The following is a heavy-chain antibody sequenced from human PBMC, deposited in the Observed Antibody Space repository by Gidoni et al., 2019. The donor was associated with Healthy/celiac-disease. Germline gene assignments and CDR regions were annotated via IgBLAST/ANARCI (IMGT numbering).Heavy chain of an antibody. CDR2: IIPIFGTA. Sequence: QVQLVQSGAEVKKPGSSVKVSCKASGGTFSSYAISWVRQAPGQGLEWMGGIIPIFGTANYAQKFQGRVTITADKSTSTAYMELSSLRSEDTAVYYCARTTTYCSGGSCYKGYYYYGMDVWGQGTTVTVSS. V-gene: IGHV1-69*06. J-gene: IGHJ6*02. CDR3: ARTTTYCSGGSCYKGYYYYGMDV. D-gene: IGHD2-15*01. CDR1: GGTFSSYA.